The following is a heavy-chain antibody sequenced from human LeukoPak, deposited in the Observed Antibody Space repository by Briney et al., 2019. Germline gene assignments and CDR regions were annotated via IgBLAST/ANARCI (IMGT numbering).Heavy chain of an antibody. Sequence: ASVKVSCKASGYTFTGYYMHWVRQAPGQGLEWMGWINPNSGGTNYAQKFQGRVTMTRDTSISTAYMELSRLRSDDTAVYYCATTRGGLHLGELSLDYWGQGTLVTVSS. D-gene: IGHD3-16*02. CDR2: INPNSGGT. CDR1: GYTFTGYY. J-gene: IGHJ4*02. CDR3: ATTRGGLHLGELSLDY. V-gene: IGHV1-2*02.